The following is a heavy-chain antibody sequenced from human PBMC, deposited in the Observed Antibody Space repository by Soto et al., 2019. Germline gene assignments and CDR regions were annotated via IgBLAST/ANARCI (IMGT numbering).Heavy chain of an antibody. D-gene: IGHD1-1*01. CDR3: ARGTTTSAFYAMDV. V-gene: IGHV3-30-3*01. Sequence: QVQLVESGGGVVQPGRSLRLSCAASGFTFSNNAMDWVRQAPGKGLEWVAVISYDGSNKYIAESVKSRFTISRDNSKNTLFLQMNSLRAEDSAVYYWARGTTTSAFYAMDVWGQGTTVTVSS. J-gene: IGHJ6*02. CDR2: ISYDGSNK. CDR1: GFTFSNNA.